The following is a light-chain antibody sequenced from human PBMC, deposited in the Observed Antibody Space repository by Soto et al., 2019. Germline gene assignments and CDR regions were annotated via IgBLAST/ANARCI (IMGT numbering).Light chain of an antibody. CDR1: QSISSN. CDR3: QQYNNWPPLYT. J-gene: IGKJ2*01. V-gene: IGKV3-15*01. Sequence: EVVMTQSPGTLSVSPGERATLSCRASQSISSNLAWYQQKNGQAPRLLIYAASTRATGVPARFSGSGSGTEFTLIISSLQSEDFAVYYCQQYNNWPPLYTFGQGTKLQIK. CDR2: AAS.